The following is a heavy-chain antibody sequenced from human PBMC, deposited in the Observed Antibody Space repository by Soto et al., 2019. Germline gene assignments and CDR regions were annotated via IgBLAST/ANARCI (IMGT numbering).Heavy chain of an antibody. CDR1: GFTFDDYA. CDR3: AKDRGAPTYYDIVTGWDAFDI. Sequence: EVQLVESGGGLVQPGRSLRLSCAASGFTFDDYAMHWVRQAPGKGLEWVSGISWNSGSIGYADSVKGRFTISRDNAKNSLYLQMNSLRAEDTALYYCAKDRGAPTYYDIVTGWDAFDIWGQGTMVTVSS. CDR2: ISWNSGSI. D-gene: IGHD3-9*01. J-gene: IGHJ3*02. V-gene: IGHV3-9*01.